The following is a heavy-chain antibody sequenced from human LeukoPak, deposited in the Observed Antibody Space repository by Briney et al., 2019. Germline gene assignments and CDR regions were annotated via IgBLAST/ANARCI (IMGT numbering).Heavy chain of an antibody. J-gene: IGHJ4*02. CDR1: GFTFSSYW. V-gene: IGHV3-7*01. Sequence: PGGSLRLSCAASGFTFSSYWMSWVRQAPEKGLEWVANIKQDGSEKYYVDSVKGRFTISRDNAKNSLYLQTNSLRAEDTAVYYCARERLGSYYFDYWGQGTLVTVSS. CDR2: IKQDGSEK. CDR3: ARERLGSYYFDY. D-gene: IGHD7-27*01.